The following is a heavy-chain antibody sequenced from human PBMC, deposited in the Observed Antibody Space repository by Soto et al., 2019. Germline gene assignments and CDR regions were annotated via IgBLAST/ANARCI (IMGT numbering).Heavy chain of an antibody. CDR1: GGSISSGGYY. J-gene: IGHJ3*02. CDR3: ARDFLTQWLVRRAFDI. Sequence: ETLSLTCTVSGGSISSGGYYWSWIRQHPGKGLEWIGEINHSGSTNYNPSLKSRVTISVDTSKNQLSLKLSSVTAEDTAVYYCARDFLTQWLVRRAFDIWGQGTMVTVSS. CDR2: INHSGST. D-gene: IGHD6-19*01. V-gene: IGHV4-61*08.